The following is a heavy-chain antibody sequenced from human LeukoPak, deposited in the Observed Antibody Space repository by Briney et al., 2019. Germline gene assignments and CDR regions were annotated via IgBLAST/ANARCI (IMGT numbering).Heavy chain of an antibody. CDR3: ARRHAVAGPDY. J-gene: IGHJ4*02. CDR1: GFTFSNAW. D-gene: IGHD6-19*01. Sequence: GGSLRLSCAASGFTFSNAWMNWVRQAPGKGLEWVSSISSSSSYIYYADSVKGRFTISRDNAKNSLYLQMNSLRAEDTAVYYCARRHAVAGPDYWGQGTLVTVSS. CDR2: ISSSSSYI. V-gene: IGHV3-21*01.